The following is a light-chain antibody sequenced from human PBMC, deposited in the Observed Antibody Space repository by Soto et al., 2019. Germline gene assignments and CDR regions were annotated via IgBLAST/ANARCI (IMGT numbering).Light chain of an antibody. CDR1: SSDVGGYNY. CDR3: SSYTSSSTYV. Sequence: QSALTQPASVSGSPGQSITISCTGTSSDVGGYNYVSWYQQHPGKAPKLIIYDVSNRPSGVSNRFSGSKSGNTASLTISWLQAEDEADYYCSSYTSSSTYVFGTGTKVTVL. J-gene: IGLJ1*01. V-gene: IGLV2-14*01. CDR2: DVS.